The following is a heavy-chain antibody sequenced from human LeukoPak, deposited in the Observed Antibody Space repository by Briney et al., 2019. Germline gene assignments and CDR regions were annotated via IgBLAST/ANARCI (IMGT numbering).Heavy chain of an antibody. CDR3: ARDMGSSGYWGAFDI. CDR1: GGSFSGYY. J-gene: IGHJ3*02. D-gene: IGHD3-22*01. CDR2: INHSGST. V-gene: IGHV4-34*01. Sequence: SETLSLTCAVYGGSFSGYYWSWIRQPPGKGLEWIGEINHSGSTNYNPSLKSRVTISVDTSKNQFSLKLSSVPAADTAVYYCARDMGSSGYWGAFDIWGQGTMVTVSS.